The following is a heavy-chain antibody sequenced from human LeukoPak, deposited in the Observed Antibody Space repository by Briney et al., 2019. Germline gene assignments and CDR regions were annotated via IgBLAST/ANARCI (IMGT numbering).Heavy chain of an antibody. CDR1: GGTFSSYA. Sequence: ASVKVSCKASGGTFSSYAISWVRQAPGQGLEWMGGIIPIFGTANYAQKFQGRVTITADESTSTAYMELSSLRSEDTAVYYCARESPIAVAAPEDYWGQGTLVTVSS. CDR3: ARESPIAVAAPEDY. J-gene: IGHJ4*02. D-gene: IGHD6-19*01. V-gene: IGHV1-69*13. CDR2: IIPIFGTA.